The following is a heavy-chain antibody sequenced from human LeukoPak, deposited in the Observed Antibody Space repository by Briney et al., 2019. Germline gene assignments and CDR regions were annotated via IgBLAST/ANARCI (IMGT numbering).Heavy chain of an antibody. J-gene: IGHJ4*02. CDR3: ARDRGYFDN. CDR2: ITSNSNYI. CDR1: GFTFSMYS. Sequence: PGGSLRLSCAASGFTFSMYSMNWVRQAPGKGLEWLSSITSNSNYIYYADSVKGRFTISRDNVQNSLYLQMNSLRAEDTAMYYCARDRGYFDNWGQGTLVTVSS. V-gene: IGHV3-21*01.